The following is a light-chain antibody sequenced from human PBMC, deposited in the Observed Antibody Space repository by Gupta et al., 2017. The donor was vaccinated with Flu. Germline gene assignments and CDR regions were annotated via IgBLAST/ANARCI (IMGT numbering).Light chain of an antibody. Sequence: ELVLTQSPGTLSLSPGERATLSCRASQSVGSNYLAWYQQRPGQAPRLLIHYASTRATGVPDRFSGTGSGTDCTLTISRLEPEDFAVYYCQQYENAQVTFGPGTRVDFK. V-gene: IGKV3-20*01. J-gene: IGKJ3*01. CDR3: QQYENAQVT. CDR1: QSVGSNY. CDR2: YAS.